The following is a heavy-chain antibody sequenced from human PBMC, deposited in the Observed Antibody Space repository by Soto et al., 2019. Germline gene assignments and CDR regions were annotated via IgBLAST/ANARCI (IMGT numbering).Heavy chain of an antibody. V-gene: IGHV3-23*01. CDR2: ISNTDGGT. CDR1: GFTFTRFA. Sequence: PGGPLRLSCAASGFTFTRFAMSWVRQAPGKGLEWVPTISNTDGGTHYAHSVKGRFTISRDNSKNTLYLQMNSLRGEDTAVYYYARDGDNNRRPFGYWGQGTLVTSPQ. J-gene: IGHJ4*02. D-gene: IGHD7-27*01. CDR3: ARDGDNNRRPFGY.